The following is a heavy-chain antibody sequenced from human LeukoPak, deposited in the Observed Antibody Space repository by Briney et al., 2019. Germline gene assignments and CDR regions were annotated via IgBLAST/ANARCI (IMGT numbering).Heavy chain of an antibody. J-gene: IGHJ5*02. Sequence: GGYLRLSCAASGFTFSSHWMSWVRQAPGAGLVWVANIKQGGSEKYYVDSVKGRFTISRDNAKNSLYLQMNSLRAEDTAVYYCARDPGTYSSSWYEGGWFDPWGQGTLVTVSS. CDR2: IKQGGSEK. V-gene: IGHV3-7*01. CDR3: ARDPGTYSSSWYEGGWFDP. CDR1: GFTFSSHW. D-gene: IGHD6-13*01.